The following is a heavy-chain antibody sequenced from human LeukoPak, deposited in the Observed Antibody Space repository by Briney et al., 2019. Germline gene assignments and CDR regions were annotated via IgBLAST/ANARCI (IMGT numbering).Heavy chain of an antibody. CDR1: GFTFSSYA. CDR3: AKDYGQYQLLLDY. D-gene: IGHD2-2*01. CDR2: ISGSGGST. J-gene: IGHJ4*02. Sequence: GGSLRLSCAASGFTFSSYAMSWVRQAPGKGLEWVSAISGSGGSTYYADSVKGRFTISRDNSKNTLYVQMNSLRAEDTAVYYCAKDYGQYQLLLDYWGQGTLVTVSS. V-gene: IGHV3-23*01.